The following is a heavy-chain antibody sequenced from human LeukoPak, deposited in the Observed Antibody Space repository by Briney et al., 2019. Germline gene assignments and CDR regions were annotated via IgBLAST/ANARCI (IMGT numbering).Heavy chain of an antibody. J-gene: IGHJ4*02. D-gene: IGHD3-22*01. Sequence: GGSLRLSCPATRFTFRSYWMHWVRQAQGKEVGCVSRIDRYGSNTNYADSVKGRLTISRDNAKNTVDLGMSSLRDEDTSVYYCVRSHYFAGSGYYYDYWGQRTLVTLSS. CDR2: IDRYGSNT. CDR3: VRSHYFAGSGYYYDY. V-gene: IGHV3-74*01. CDR1: RFTFRSYW.